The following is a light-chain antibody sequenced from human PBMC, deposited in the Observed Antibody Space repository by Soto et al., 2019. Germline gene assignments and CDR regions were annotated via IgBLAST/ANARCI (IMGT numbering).Light chain of an antibody. Sequence: QSVLTQPASVSGSPGQSITISCTGTSSDVGSYKLVSWYQQHPDKAPKLIIYEGNKRPSGVSNRFSGSKSGDTVSLTISGLQAEDEADYYCCSYAGDSADVVFGGGTKLTVL. CDR1: SSDVGSYKL. V-gene: IGLV2-23*01. J-gene: IGLJ2*01. CDR3: CSYAGDSADVV. CDR2: EGN.